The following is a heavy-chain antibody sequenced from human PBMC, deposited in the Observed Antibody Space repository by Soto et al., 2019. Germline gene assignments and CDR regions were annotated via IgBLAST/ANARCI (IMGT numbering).Heavy chain of an antibody. Sequence: GASVKVSCKASGGTFSSYAISWVRQAPGQGLEWMGGIIPIFGTANYAQKFQGRVTITADESTSTAYMELSSLRSEDTAVYYCARSRELIVGAKKYYGMDVWGQGTTVTVSS. J-gene: IGHJ6*02. CDR2: IIPIFGTA. D-gene: IGHD1-26*01. CDR1: GGTFSSYA. V-gene: IGHV1-69*13. CDR3: ARSRELIVGAKKYYGMDV.